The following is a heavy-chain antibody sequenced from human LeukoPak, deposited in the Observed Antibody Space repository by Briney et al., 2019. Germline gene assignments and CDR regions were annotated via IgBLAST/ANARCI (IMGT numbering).Heavy chain of an antibody. Sequence: GGSLRLSCAASGFTFSSYSMNWVRQAPGKGLEWVSSISSSSSYIYYADSVKGRFTISRDNAKNSLYLQMNSLRAEDTAVYYRARYVRDYGDYDPFFDSWGQGTLVTVSS. D-gene: IGHD4-17*01. CDR2: ISSSSSYI. J-gene: IGHJ4*02. CDR3: ARYVRDYGDYDPFFDS. CDR1: GFTFSSYS. V-gene: IGHV3-21*01.